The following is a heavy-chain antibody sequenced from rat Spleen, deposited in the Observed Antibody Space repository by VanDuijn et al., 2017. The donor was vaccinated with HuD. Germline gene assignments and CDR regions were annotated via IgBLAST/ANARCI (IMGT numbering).Heavy chain of an antibody. CDR3: TRDVVDY. CDR2: ITNAGANP. V-gene: IGHV5-29*01. CDR1: GFTFSDYG. J-gene: IGHJ3*01. D-gene: IGHD1-12*01. Sequence: EVQLVESGGGLVQPGRSLKLSCAASGFTFSDYGMAWVRQAPTKGMEWVASITNAGANPYYPDSVKGRFTISRDNAKSTLYLQMNSLRSEDTATYYCTRDVVDYWGQGTLVTVSS.